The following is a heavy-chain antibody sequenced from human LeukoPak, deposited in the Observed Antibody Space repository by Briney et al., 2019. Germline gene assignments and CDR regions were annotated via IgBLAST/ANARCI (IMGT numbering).Heavy chain of an antibody. J-gene: IGHJ6*03. CDR2: INWNGGST. CDR1: GFTFDDYG. CDR3: ARGTRLWAYYYYYYMDV. V-gene: IGHV3-20*04. Sequence: PGGSLRLSCAASGFTFDDYGMSWVRQAPRKGPEWVSGINWNGGSTGYADSVKGRFTISRDNAKNSLYLQMNSLRAEDTALYYCARGTRLWAYYYYYYMDVWGQETLVTVSS. D-gene: IGHD5-18*01.